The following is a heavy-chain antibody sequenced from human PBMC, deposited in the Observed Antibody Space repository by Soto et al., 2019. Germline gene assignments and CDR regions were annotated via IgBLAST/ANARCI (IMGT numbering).Heavy chain of an antibody. J-gene: IGHJ4*02. CDR1: GGSISSGGYY. CDR2: IYYTGTT. Sequence: PSDTLSLTCTVSGGSISSGGYYWNWIRQHPGKGLEWIAYIYYTGTTYYNPSLKSRVTISIDRSNNQFSLMLSSVTAADTAVYYCARDLRLDSWGPGTLVTVSS. D-gene: IGHD2-21*02. CDR3: ARDLRLDS. V-gene: IGHV4-31*03.